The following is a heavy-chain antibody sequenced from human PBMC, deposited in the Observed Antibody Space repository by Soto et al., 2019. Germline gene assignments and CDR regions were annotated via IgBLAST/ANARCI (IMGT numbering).Heavy chain of an antibody. CDR2: IKSWSDGGTT. V-gene: IGHV3-15*01. D-gene: IGHD1-1*01. CDR3: TTGTTVAKYYFDF. Sequence: EGQLVESGGGLVEPGETLRLSCAASGFTFKNAWMSWVRQAPGKGLEWVGRIKSWSDGGTTDYGAPVKGRFSISRDDAKNTLSLQMNRLRTEDTAVYYCTTGTTVAKYYFDFWCQGTLVTVSS. CDR1: GFTFKNAW. J-gene: IGHJ4*02.